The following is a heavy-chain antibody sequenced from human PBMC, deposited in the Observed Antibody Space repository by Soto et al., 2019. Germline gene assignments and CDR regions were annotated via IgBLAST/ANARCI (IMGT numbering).Heavy chain of an antibody. CDR2: IIPIFGTA. J-gene: IGHJ4*02. CDR1: GGTFSSYA. V-gene: IGHV1-69*06. D-gene: IGHD4-17*01. CDR3: AGPATHGDLPY. Sequence: QVQLGQSGAEVKKPGSSVKVSCKASGGTFSSYAISWVRQAPGQGLEWMVGIIPIFGTANSAPKFQGRVTITAGNSTRTSDIELSSLSSEDTAVYYCAGPATHGDLPYWGQGTLVTVSS.